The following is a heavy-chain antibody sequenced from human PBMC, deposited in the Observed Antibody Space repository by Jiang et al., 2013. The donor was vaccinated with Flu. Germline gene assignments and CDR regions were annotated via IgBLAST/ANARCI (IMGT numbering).Heavy chain of an antibody. CDR2: ISYDGSNK. Sequence: VQLLESGGGVVQPGRSLRLSCAASGFTFSSYGMHWVRQAPGKGLEWVAVISYDGSNKYYADSVKGRFTISRDNSKNTLYLQMNSLRAEDTAVYYCAKDREIGWLFIDYWGQGTLVTVSS. J-gene: IGHJ4*02. D-gene: IGHD3-22*01. CDR1: GFTFSSYG. V-gene: IGHV3-30*18. CDR3: AKDREIGWLFIDY.